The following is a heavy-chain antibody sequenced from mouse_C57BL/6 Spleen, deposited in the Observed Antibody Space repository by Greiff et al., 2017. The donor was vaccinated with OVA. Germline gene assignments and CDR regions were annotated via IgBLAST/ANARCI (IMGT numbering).Heavy chain of an antibody. J-gene: IGHJ4*01. CDR1: GYTFTSYG. D-gene: IGHD2-1*01. V-gene: IGHV1-81*01. CDR3: ASYGNFSMDY. CDR2: IYPRSGNA. Sequence: QVQLQQSGAELARPGASVKLSCKASGYTFTSYGISWVKQRTGQGLEWIGEIYPRSGNAYYNEKFKGKATLTADKSSSTAYMELRSLTSEDSAVYFGASYGNFSMDYWGQGTSVTVSS.